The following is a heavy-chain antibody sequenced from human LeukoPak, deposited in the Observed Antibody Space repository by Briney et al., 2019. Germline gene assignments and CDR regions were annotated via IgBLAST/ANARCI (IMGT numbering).Heavy chain of an antibody. V-gene: IGHV1-18*01. CDR3: ARDKVVDPYGMDV. CDR1: GYTFTSYG. CDR2: ISAYNGNT. J-gene: IGHJ6*02. D-gene: IGHD3-22*01. Sequence: ASVKVSCKASGYTFTSYGISWVRQAPGQGLEWMGWISAYNGNTNYAQKLQGRVTMTTDTSTSTAYMELSSLRSEDTAVYYCARDKVVDPYGMDVWGQGTTVTVSS.